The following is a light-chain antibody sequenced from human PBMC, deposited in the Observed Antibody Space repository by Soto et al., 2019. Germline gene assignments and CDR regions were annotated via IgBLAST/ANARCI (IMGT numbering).Light chain of an antibody. CDR3: QQYNNWPTIT. CDR2: GAS. Sequence: EIVFTQSPGTLSLSPGERAALSCRASQSVSSSYLAWYQQKPGQAPRLLIYGASSRAIGIPDRFSGSGSGTDLTLTISSLQSDDFAGYDCQQYNNWPTITFGQGTRLEIK. V-gene: IGKV3-20*01. J-gene: IGKJ5*01. CDR1: QSVSSSY.